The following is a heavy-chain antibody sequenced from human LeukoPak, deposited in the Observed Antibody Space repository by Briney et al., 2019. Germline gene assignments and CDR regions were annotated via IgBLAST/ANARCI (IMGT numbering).Heavy chain of an antibody. J-gene: IGHJ5*02. Sequence: SETLSLTCTVSGGSITGYYWSWIRQPAGKGLEWIGRIYTIGRLNYNPSLESRVTMSVDTSKNQFSLKLNSVTAADTAVYYCARDSSGSTSSLPGTNWFNPWGQGTLVTVSS. CDR3: ARDSSGSTSSLPGTNWFNP. CDR1: GGSITGYY. CDR2: IYTIGRL. V-gene: IGHV4-4*07. D-gene: IGHD6-6*01.